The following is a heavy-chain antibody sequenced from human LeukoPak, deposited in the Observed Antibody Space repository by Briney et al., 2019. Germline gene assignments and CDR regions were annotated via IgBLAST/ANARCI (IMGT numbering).Heavy chain of an antibody. CDR3: ARYQTGTMFAV. J-gene: IGHJ4*02. CDR2: IYNSGST. D-gene: IGHD1/OR15-1a*01. Sequence: SETLSLTCAVSGGSISSYYWSWIRQPPGKGLEWIGYIYNSGSTNYNPSLKSRVTISVDTSKNQFSLKLYSVTAADTAIYYCARYQTGTMFAVWGQGTLVTISS. CDR1: GGSISSYY. V-gene: IGHV4-59*12.